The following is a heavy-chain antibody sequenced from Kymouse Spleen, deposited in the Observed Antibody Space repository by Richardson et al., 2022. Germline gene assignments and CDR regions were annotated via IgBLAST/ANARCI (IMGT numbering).Heavy chain of an antibody. V-gene: IGHV6-1*01. Sequence: QVQLQQSGPGLVKPSQTLSLTCAISGDSVSSNSAAWNWIRQSPSRGLEWLGRTYYRSKWYNDYAVSVKSRITINPDTSKNQFSLQLNSVTPEDTAVYYCAREGRCNWNFPEVYYYYYGMDVWGQGTTVTVSS. CDR2: TYYRSKWYN. CDR3: AREGRCNWNFPEVYYYYYGMDV. CDR1: GDSVSSNSAA. D-gene: IGHD1-7*01. J-gene: IGHJ6*02.